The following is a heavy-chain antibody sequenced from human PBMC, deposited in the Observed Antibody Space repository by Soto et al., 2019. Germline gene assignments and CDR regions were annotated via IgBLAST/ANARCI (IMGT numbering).Heavy chain of an antibody. J-gene: IGHJ4*02. D-gene: IGHD3-22*01. CDR1: GFTFSSYS. CDR3: AREYYDSSGYYYAFDY. Sequence: GSLRLSCAASGFTFSSYSMNWVRQAPGKGLEWVSSISSSSSYIYYADSVKGRFTISRDNAKNSLYLQMNSLRAEDTAVYYCAREYYDSSGYYYAFDYWGQGTLVTVSS. V-gene: IGHV3-21*01. CDR2: ISSSSSYI.